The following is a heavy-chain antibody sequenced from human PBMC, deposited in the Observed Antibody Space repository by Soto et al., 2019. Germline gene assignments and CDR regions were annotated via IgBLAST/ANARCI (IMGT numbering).Heavy chain of an antibody. Sequence: GGSLRLSCAASGFTFSSYGMHWVRPAPGKGLEWVAVISYDGSNKYYADSVKGRFTISRDNSKNTLYLQMNNLRVEDTAVYFCARDPVVGAYSGMDVRGQGTTVTVSS. CDR3: ARDPVVGAYSGMDV. D-gene: IGHD2-15*01. CDR2: ISYDGSNK. J-gene: IGHJ6*02. V-gene: IGHV3-30*03. CDR1: GFTFSSYG.